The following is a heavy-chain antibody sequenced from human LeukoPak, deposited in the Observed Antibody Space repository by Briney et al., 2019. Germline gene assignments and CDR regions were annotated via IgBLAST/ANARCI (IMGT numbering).Heavy chain of an antibody. V-gene: IGHV1-2*02. D-gene: IGHD3-22*01. CDR1: GYTFTGYY. CDR2: INPNSGGT. CDR3: ARPKPYYYDSSGYYCY. Sequence: ASVKVSCKASGYTFTGYYMHWVRQAPGQGLEWMGWINPNSGGTNYAQKFQGRVTMTRDTSISTAYMELSRLRSDDTAVYYCARPKPYYYDSSGYYCYWGQGTLVTVSS. J-gene: IGHJ4*02.